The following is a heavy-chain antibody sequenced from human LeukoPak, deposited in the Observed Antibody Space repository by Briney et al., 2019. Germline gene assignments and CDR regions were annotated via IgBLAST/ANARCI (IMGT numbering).Heavy chain of an antibody. CDR1: GFTLSDNY. D-gene: IGHD4-23*01. CDR2: IYSGGST. CDR3: AREFRLGGR. Sequence: GGSLRLSCAASGFTLSDNYMTWIRQAPGKGLEWVSVIYSGGSTYYADFVKARFTISRDNSKNTLFLQMNSLRVEDTAVYYCAREFRLGGRWGQGTLVTVSS. J-gene: IGHJ4*02. V-gene: IGHV3-66*01.